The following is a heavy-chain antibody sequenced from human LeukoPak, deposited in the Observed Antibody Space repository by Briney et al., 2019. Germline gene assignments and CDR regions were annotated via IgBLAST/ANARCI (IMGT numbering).Heavy chain of an antibody. CDR2: ISGSGGST. Sequence: PGGSLRLSCAASGFTFSSYSMTWVRQAPGKGLEWVSAISGSGGSTYYADSVKGRFTISRDNSKNTLYLQMNSLRAEDTAVYYCAKEGVYDFWSGSRSAHGKHWGQGTLVTVSS. CDR3: AKEGVYDFWSGSRSAHGKH. V-gene: IGHV3-23*01. D-gene: IGHD3-3*01. J-gene: IGHJ4*02. CDR1: GFTFSSYS.